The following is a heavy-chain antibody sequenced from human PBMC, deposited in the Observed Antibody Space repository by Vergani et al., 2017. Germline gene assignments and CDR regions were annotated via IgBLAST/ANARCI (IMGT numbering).Heavy chain of an antibody. J-gene: IGHJ5*02. CDR2: IRSKGNSYAT. CDR1: GFTFSGSA. Sequence: EVQLVESGGGLVQPGGSLKLSCAASGFTFSGSAMHWVRQSSGKGREGVGRIRSKGNSYATEYAASGKGGFTITRDDSKNTAYLQMNSLKTEDTAVYYCTIAVAGSSDWFDPWGQGTLVTVSS. CDR3: TIAVAGSSDWFDP. D-gene: IGHD6-19*01. V-gene: IGHV3-73*01.